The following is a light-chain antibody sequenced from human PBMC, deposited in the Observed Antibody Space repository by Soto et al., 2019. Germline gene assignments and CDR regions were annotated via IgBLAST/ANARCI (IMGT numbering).Light chain of an antibody. CDR1: QSVLYSSNNKNY. Sequence: DIVMTQSPDSLAVSLGERATINCKSSQSVLYSSNNKNYLAWYQQKQGQPPKLLIYWSSTRESRVPDRFSGRGSGTDFALTISSLQAEDVAVSYCQQYDSASRTFGQGTKVEI. CDR2: WSS. CDR3: QQYDSASRT. J-gene: IGKJ1*01. V-gene: IGKV4-1*01.